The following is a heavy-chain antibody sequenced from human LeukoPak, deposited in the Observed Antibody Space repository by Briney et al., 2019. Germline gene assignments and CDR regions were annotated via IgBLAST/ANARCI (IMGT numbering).Heavy chain of an antibody. CDR2: IYYSGST. CDR3: ARVGQTVTYYFDY. J-gene: IGHJ4*02. Sequence: SETLSLTCTVSGGSISSYYWSWIRQPPGKGLEWIGYIYYSGSTNYNPSLKSRVTISVDTSKNQFSLKLSSVTAADTAVYYCARVGQTVTYYFDYWGQGTLVTVSS. D-gene: IGHD4-17*01. CDR1: GGSISSYY. V-gene: IGHV4-59*01.